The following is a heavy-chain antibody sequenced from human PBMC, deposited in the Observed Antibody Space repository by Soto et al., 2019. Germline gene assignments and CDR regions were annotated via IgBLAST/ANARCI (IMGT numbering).Heavy chain of an antibody. V-gene: IGHV4-39*01. D-gene: IGHD2-2*01. CDR3: GGVPAAILAFDI. Sequence: SETLSLTCTVSGGSISSSSYYWGWIRQPPGKGLEWIGSIYYSGSTYYNPSLKSRVTISVDTSKNQFSLKLSSVTAADTAVYYCGGVPAAILAFDIWGQGTMVTVSS. J-gene: IGHJ3*02. CDR1: GGSISSSSYY. CDR2: IYYSGST.